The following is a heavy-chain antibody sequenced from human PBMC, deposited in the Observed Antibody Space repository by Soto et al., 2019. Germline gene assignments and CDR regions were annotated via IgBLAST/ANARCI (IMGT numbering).Heavy chain of an antibody. CDR2: IAHDGSNA. V-gene: IGHV3-30-3*01. Sequence: QVQLVESGGGVVQPGGSLRLSCAASGFTFRNHAMHWVRQAPGKGLECLAVIAHDGSNAFYRDSVKGRFTVSRDNSKNTLYLYMNSLRSEDTGVYYCARDDREDILVVVGARPGEYGTDIRGQGTTVIVSS. CDR1: GFTFRNHA. D-gene: IGHD2-15*01. CDR3: ARDDREDILVVVGARPGEYGTDI. J-gene: IGHJ6*02.